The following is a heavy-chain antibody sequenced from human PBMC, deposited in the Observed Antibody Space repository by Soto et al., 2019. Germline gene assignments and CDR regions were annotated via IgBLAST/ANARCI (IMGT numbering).Heavy chain of an antibody. J-gene: IGHJ6*02. D-gene: IGHD4-17*01. V-gene: IGHV4-30-2*01. Sequence: QLQLQESGSGLVKPSQTLSLTCAVSGGSISSGGYSWSWIRQPPGKGLEWIGYIFHSGSPYYNPSLKSRATISVDRSKNQCSLKMSSVTAADTAVYYCARAHYGDYGYGMDVWGQGTTVTVSS. CDR2: IFHSGSP. CDR3: ARAHYGDYGYGMDV. CDR1: GGSISSGGYS.